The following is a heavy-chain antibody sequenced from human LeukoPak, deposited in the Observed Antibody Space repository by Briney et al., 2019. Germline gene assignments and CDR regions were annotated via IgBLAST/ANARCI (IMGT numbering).Heavy chain of an antibody. CDR1: GFTFSYYY. CDR2: ISSSGSTI. J-gene: IGHJ5*02. D-gene: IGHD4-11*01. Sequence: GGSLRLSCAASGFTFSYYYMSWIRQAPGKGLEWVSYISSSGSTIYYADSVKGRFTISRDNAKNSLYLQMNSLRAEDTAVYYCARDSPFLYSRVPWGQGTLVTVSS. V-gene: IGHV3-11*04. CDR3: ARDSPFLYSRVP.